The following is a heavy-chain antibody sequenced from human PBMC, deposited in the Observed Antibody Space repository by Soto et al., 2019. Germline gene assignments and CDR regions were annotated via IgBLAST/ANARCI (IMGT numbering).Heavy chain of an antibody. CDR3: SARRQSGIYQ. Sequence: EVQLLESGGGLVQPGGSLRLSCAASGFTFRTYAMSWVRQAPGKGLEWVSGVGSGGDTHYADSVKGRVTISRDKSQKTGGLPMDSPRAEGKGGNFWSARRQSGIYQWGQGTLVTVSS. CDR2: VGSGGDT. V-gene: IGHV3-23*01. J-gene: IGHJ4*02. D-gene: IGHD2-2*01. CDR1: GFTFRTYA.